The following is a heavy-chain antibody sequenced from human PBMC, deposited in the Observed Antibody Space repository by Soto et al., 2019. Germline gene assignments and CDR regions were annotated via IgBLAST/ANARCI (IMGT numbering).Heavy chain of an antibody. CDR1: GYTFTSCD. CDR2: MNPYTGNT. CDR3: ARRKERSGPHYFDS. V-gene: IGHV1-8*01. J-gene: IGHJ4*02. Sequence: QVQLVHSGAEVKKPGASVKVSCQASGYTFTSCDIHWVRQATGQGLEWVGWMNPYTGNTGYAQKFQGRVTMTRNTSINTAYMELSSLTFEDTAVYYCARRKERSGPHYFDSWGQGTLVTVSS. D-gene: IGHD6-25*01.